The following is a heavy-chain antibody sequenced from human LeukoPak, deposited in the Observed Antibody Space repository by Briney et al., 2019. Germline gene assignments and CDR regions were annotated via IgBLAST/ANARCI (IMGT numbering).Heavy chain of an antibody. CDR2: ISGGGGST. D-gene: IGHD2-15*01. CDR3: AKDLWGFAEVAAILDY. V-gene: IGHV3-23*01. J-gene: IGHJ4*02. Sequence: GGSQRLSCAASRFTFSSYAMSWVRQAPGKGLEWVSGISGGGGSTDYADSVKGRFTISRDNSKNTLYLQMNSLRAEDTAVYYCAKDLWGFAEVAAILDYWGQGTLVTVSS. CDR1: RFTFSSYA.